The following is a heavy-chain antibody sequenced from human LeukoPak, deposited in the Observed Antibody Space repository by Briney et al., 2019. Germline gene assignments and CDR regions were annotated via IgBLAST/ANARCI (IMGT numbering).Heavy chain of an antibody. D-gene: IGHD2-8*02. CDR2: IRYDGTNK. Sequence: GGSLRLSCAASGLTFASCGMLWVPDAPGKGLEGVTLIRYDGTNKYYTDSVKGRFTILKDSSKNTLYLQMNSLRAEDTAVYYCTRNQEYCTGGGCYIDFWGQGTLVTVSS. V-gene: IGHV3-30*02. CDR1: GLTFASCG. CDR3: TRNQEYCTGGGCYIDF. J-gene: IGHJ4*02.